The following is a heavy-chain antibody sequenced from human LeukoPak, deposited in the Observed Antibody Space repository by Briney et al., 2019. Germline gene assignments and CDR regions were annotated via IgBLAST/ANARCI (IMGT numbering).Heavy chain of an antibody. V-gene: IGHV4-34*01. CDR3: ARGPSAVAGLSR. CDR1: GGSFSGYY. J-gene: IGHJ4*02. Sequence: SETLPLTCAVYGGSFSGYYWSWIRQPPGKGLEWIGEINHSGSTNYNSSLKSRVTISVDTSKNQFSLKLSSETAADTAVYYCARGPSAVAGLSRWGQGTLVTVSS. D-gene: IGHD6-19*01. CDR2: INHSGST.